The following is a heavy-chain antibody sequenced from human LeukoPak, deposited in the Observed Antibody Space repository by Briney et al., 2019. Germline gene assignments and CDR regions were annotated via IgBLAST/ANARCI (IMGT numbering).Heavy chain of an antibody. Sequence: PGGSLRVSCAASGFTFSNAWMSWVCQAPGKGREWVGRIKSKTDGGTTDYAPPVKVRFTISRDDSKNTLYLQMNSLKTEDTAVYYCTTGLGVGASDYYYYYYMDVWGKGTTVTVSS. CDR2: IKSKTDGGTT. CDR1: GFTFSNAW. D-gene: IGHD1-26*01. V-gene: IGHV3-15*01. J-gene: IGHJ6*03. CDR3: TTGLGVGASDYYYYYYMDV.